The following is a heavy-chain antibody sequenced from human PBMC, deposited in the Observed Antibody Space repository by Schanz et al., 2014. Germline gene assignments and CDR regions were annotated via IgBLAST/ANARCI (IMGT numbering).Heavy chain of an antibody. CDR2: IKQDGSEK. Sequence: VQLVESGGGVVQPGRSLRLSCAASGFTFSNFAIHWVRQAPGKGLEWVANIKQDGSEKYYVDSVKGRFTISRDNAKNSLYLQMNSLRPEDTAVYYCAKYGGELGVSFEYWGQGTLVTVSS. CDR1: GFTFSNFA. J-gene: IGHJ4*02. CDR3: AKYGGELGVSFEY. V-gene: IGHV3-7*01. D-gene: IGHD7-27*01.